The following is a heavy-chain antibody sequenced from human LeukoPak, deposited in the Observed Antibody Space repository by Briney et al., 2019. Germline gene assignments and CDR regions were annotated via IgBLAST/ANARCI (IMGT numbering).Heavy chain of an antibody. CDR2: INPNSGGT. CDR1: GYTFTGYY. V-gene: IGHV1-2*02. D-gene: IGHD6-6*01. J-gene: IGHJ5*02. CDR3: ARVMAARQDNWFDP. Sequence: ASVKVSCKASGYTFTGYYMHWVRQAPGQGLEWVGWINPNSGGTNYAQKFQGRVTMTRDTSISTAYMELSRLRSDDTAVYYCARVMAARQDNWFDPWGQGTLVTVSS.